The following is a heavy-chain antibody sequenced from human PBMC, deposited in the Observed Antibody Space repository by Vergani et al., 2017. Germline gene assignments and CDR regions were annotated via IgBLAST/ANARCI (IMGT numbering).Heavy chain of an antibody. J-gene: IGHJ5*02. V-gene: IGHV3-9*02. CDR2: ISWNSNSI. CDR3: AKDLGTSSGGGWFDP. Sequence: EVQLEESGGGLVLPGRSLRLSCVASGFTSAGYAMHWVRQAPGKGLEWVSGISWNSNSIGYADSVKGRFPISRDNGKNSLYLQMNSLRAEDTALYYCAKDLGTSSGGGWFDPWGQGTLVTVSS. CDR1: GFTSAGYA. D-gene: IGHD6-6*01.